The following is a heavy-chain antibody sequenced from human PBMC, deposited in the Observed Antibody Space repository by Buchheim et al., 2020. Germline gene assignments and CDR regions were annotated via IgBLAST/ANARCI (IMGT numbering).Heavy chain of an antibody. J-gene: IGHJ4*02. CDR3: AKDTDRFGVVIVYYFDY. V-gene: IGHV3-30*02. CDR1: GFTFSSYG. Sequence: QVQLVESGGGVVQPGRSLRLSCAASGFTFSSYGMHWVRQAPGKGLEWVAFIRYDGSNKYYADSVKGRFTISRDNSKNTLYLQMNSLRAEDTAVYYCAKDTDRFGVVIVYYFDYWGQGTL. D-gene: IGHD3-3*01. CDR2: IRYDGSNK.